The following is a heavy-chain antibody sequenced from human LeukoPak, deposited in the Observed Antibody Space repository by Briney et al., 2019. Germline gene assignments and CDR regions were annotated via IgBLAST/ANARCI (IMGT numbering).Heavy chain of an antibody. J-gene: IGHJ6*03. CDR3: AKDQFEFSGRYYYYYYMDV. Sequence: PGGSLRLSCAASGFTFSSYGMHWVRQAPGKGLEWVAVISYDGSNKYYADSVKGRFTISRDNSKNTLYLQMNSLRAEDTAVYYCAKDQFEFSGRYYYYYYMDVWGKGTTVTVSS. CDR2: ISYDGSNK. D-gene: IGHD6-19*01. CDR1: GFTFSSYG. V-gene: IGHV3-30*18.